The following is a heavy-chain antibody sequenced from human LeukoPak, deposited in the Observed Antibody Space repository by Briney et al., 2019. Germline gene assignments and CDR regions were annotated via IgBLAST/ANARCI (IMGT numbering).Heavy chain of an antibody. CDR1: GGTFSSYA. D-gene: IGHD3-3*01. J-gene: IGHJ5*02. CDR2: IIPILGIA. V-gene: IGHV1-69*04. CDR3: ARAGGYYDPMRADWFDP. Sequence: GASVKVSCKASGGTFSSYAISWVRQAPGQGLEWMGRIIPILGIANYAQKFQGRVTITADKSTSTAYMELSSLRSEDTAVYYCARAGGYYDPMRADWFDPWGQGTLVTVSS.